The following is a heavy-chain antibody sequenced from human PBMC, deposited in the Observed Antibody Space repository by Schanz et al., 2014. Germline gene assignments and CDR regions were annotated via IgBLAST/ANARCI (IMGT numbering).Heavy chain of an antibody. V-gene: IGHV3-23*04. CDR3: AKGMGYCSGGTCYDYYYYGLDV. CDR1: GFDFNSYS. Sequence: EVRLVESGGGLVQPGGSLRLSCEASGFDFNSYSMNWVRQVPGKGLEWVSSISHSGGSKYYADSVKGRFTISRDNSENTLYLQMNSLSADDTAVFYCAKGMGYCSGGTCYDYYYYGLDVWGQGTTXTVSS. J-gene: IGHJ6*02. CDR2: ISHSGGSK. D-gene: IGHD2-15*01.